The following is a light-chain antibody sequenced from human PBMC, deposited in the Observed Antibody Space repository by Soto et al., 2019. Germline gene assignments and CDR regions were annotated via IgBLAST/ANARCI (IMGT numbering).Light chain of an antibody. CDR1: SSDVGSYDR. CDR3: SSYTTSSTGV. V-gene: IGLV2-18*02. Sequence: QSALTQPPSVSGSPGQSVTISCTGTSSDVGSYDRVSWYQQPPGTAPKLMIYEVANRPSGVPDRFSGSKSGNTASLTISGLQAEDGADYYCSSYTTSSTGVFGGGTKLTVL. J-gene: IGLJ2*01. CDR2: EVA.